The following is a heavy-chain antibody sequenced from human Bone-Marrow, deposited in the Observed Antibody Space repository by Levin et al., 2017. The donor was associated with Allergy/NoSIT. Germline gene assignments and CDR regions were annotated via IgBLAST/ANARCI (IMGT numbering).Heavy chain of an antibody. Sequence: GGSLRLSCAASGFSVSSNYMSWVRQAPGKGLEWVSVIYSGGSTYYADSVKGRFTISRDNSKNTLYLQMNSLRAEDTAVYYCATLEGLWFGGLLGMDVWGQGTTVTVSS. D-gene: IGHD3-10*01. V-gene: IGHV3-53*01. CDR2: IYSGGST. J-gene: IGHJ6*02. CDR1: GFSVSSNY. CDR3: ATLEGLWFGGLLGMDV.